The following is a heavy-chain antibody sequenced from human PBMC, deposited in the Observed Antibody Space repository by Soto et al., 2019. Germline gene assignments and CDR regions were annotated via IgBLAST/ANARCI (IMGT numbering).Heavy chain of an antibody. V-gene: IGHV3-21*01. CDR3: ASHYCSSTSCYVIDYYYYYMDV. D-gene: IGHD2-2*01. Sequence: AGGSLRLSCATFGFTFSSYSMNWVRQASGKGVKGVSSISSSSSYIYYADSVKGRFTISRDNAKNSLYLQMNSLRAEDTAVYYCASHYCSSTSCYVIDYYYYYMDVWGKGTTVTVSS. CDR2: ISSSSSYI. CDR1: GFTFSSYS. J-gene: IGHJ6*03.